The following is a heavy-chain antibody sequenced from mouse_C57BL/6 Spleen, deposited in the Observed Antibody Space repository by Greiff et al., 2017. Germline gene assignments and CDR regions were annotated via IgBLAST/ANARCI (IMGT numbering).Heavy chain of an antibody. V-gene: IGHV1-53*01. CDR2: INPSNGGT. D-gene: IGHD2-1*01. Sequence: QVHVKQPGTELVKPGASVKLSCKASGYTFTSYWMHWVKQRPGQGLEWIGNINPSNGGTNYNEKFKSKATLTVDKSSSTAYMQLSSLTSEDSAVYYCAPYGNYGECAYWGQGTLVTVSA. CDR1: GYTFTSYW. CDR3: APYGNYGECAY. J-gene: IGHJ3*01.